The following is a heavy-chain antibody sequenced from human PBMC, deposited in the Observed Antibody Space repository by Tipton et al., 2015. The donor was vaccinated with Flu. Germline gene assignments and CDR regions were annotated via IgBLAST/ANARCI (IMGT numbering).Heavy chain of an antibody. D-gene: IGHD6-19*01. V-gene: IGHV4-59*12. CDR1: GGSISSYY. CDR3: ARDPRRVPSYGSGWIFDY. Sequence: GLVKPSETLSLTCTVSGGSISSYYWSWIRQPPGKGLEWIGYIYYSGSTNYNPSLKSRVTISVDTSKNQFSLKLSSVTAADTAVYYCARDPRRVPSYGSGWIFDYWGQGTLVTVSS. J-gene: IGHJ4*02. CDR2: IYYSGST.